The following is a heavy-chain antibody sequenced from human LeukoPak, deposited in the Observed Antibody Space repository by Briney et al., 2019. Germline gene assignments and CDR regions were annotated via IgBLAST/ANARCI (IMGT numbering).Heavy chain of an antibody. D-gene: IGHD5-24*01. V-gene: IGHV3-30*02. Sequence: GGSLRLSCAASGFTFSNYGMHWVRQAPGKGLEWVAFIRYDGSNKYYADSVKGRFTISRDNSKNTLYLQMNSLRAEDTAVYYCAKFRDGYNADFDYWGQGTLVTVSS. CDR2: IRYDGSNK. CDR1: GFTFSNYG. CDR3: AKFRDGYNADFDY. J-gene: IGHJ4*02.